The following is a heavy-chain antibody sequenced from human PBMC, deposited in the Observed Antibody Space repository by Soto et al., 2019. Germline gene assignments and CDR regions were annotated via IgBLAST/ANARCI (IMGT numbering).Heavy chain of an antibody. CDR1: AFDFGGSW. CDR3: ARGGRWLDFHS. J-gene: IGHJ4*02. CDR2: IMPDGNKK. V-gene: IGHV3-7*01. Sequence: EVQLVESGGGLVQPGESLRLSCAPSAFDFGGSWMSWVRQAPGKGLEWVANIMPDGNKKYYVDSVKGRFTISRDNTKNSLVLQMNSLRAEDTAVYYCARGGRWLDFHSWGQGNLVTVSS. D-gene: IGHD6-19*01.